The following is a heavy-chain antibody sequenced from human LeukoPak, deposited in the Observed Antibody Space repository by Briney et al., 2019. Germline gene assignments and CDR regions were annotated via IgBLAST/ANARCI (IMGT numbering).Heavy chain of an antibody. CDR1: GFTFSSYG. Sequence: GGSLRLSCAASGFTFSSYGMHWVRQAPGKGLEWVAFIRYDGSNKYYADSVKGRFTISRDNSKNTLYLQMNSLRAGDTAVYYCAKDSYDFWSGTPGYWGQGTLVTVSS. CDR3: AKDSYDFWSGTPGY. V-gene: IGHV3-30*02. D-gene: IGHD3-3*01. J-gene: IGHJ4*02. CDR2: IRYDGSNK.